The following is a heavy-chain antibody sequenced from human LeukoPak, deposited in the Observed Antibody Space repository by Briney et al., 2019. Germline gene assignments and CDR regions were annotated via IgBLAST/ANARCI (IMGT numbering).Heavy chain of an antibody. V-gene: IGHV3-23*01. J-gene: IGHJ4*02. CDR3: AREATSSSGWYIDY. CDR1: GFIFTRYA. D-gene: IGHD6-25*01. Sequence: PGGSLRLSCAASGFIFTRYAMKWVRQAPGKGPEWVSTISGPGDNTYYADSVKGRFTISRDNSKNTVSLQMNSLRAGDTAVYYCAREATSSSGWYIDYWGQGTLVAVSS. CDR2: ISGPGDNT.